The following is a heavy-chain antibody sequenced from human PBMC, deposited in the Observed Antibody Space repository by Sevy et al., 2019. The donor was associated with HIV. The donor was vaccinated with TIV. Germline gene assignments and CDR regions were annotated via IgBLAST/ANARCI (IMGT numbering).Heavy chain of an antibody. CDR2: INQDGSKK. V-gene: IGHV3-7*01. CDR1: GFTFSTYW. CDR3: ARVGIFEGSESHFRFIDY. D-gene: IGHD3-10*01. Sequence: GGSLRLSCAASGFTFSTYWMTRVRQAPWKGLEWVANINQDGSKKNYVDSMKGRFTISRDNAKNSLYVQMNSLRAEDTAVYYCARVGIFEGSESHFRFIDYWGQGILVTVSS. J-gene: IGHJ4*02.